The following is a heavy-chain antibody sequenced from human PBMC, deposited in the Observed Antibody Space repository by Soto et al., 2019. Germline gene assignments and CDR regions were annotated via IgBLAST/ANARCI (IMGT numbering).Heavy chain of an antibody. CDR2: ISYDGSNK. Sequence: GGSLRLSCAASGFTFSSYAMHWVRQAPGKGLEWVAVISYDGSNKYYADSVKGRFTISRDNSKNTLYLQMNSLRAEDTAVYYCAREKWEPISLDYWGQGTLVTVSS. D-gene: IGHD1-26*01. V-gene: IGHV3-30-3*01. CDR3: AREKWEPISLDY. J-gene: IGHJ4*02. CDR1: GFTFSSYA.